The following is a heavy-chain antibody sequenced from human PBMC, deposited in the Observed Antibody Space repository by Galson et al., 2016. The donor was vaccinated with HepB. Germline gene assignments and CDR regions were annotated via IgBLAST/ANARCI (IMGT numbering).Heavy chain of an antibody. CDR2: IGTDGKS. CDR1: GFTFSSYW. V-gene: IGHV3-74*01. CDR3: ARDVNPTFYGSGTYFDANDI. J-gene: IGHJ3*02. Sequence: SLRLSCAASGFTFSSYWMHWVRQTPGKGLEWVSRIGTDGKSSYADSVKGRFTISRGNANNSLYLQMNSLSAEDTAVYYCARDVNPTFYGSGTYFDANDIWGQGTMVSVSS. D-gene: IGHD3-10*01.